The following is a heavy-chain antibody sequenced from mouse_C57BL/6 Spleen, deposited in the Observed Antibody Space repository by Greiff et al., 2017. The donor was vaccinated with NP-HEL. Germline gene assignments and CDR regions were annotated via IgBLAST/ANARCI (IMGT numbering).Heavy chain of an antibody. CDR2: IDPSDSYT. Sequence: QVQLQQPGAELVMPGASVKLSCKASGYTFTSYWMHWVKQRPGQGLEWIGEIDPSDSYTNYNQKFKGKSTLTVDKSSSTAYMQLSSLTSEDSAVYYCARYDGSSSWFAYWGQGTLVTVSA. CDR3: ARYDGSSSWFAY. J-gene: IGHJ3*01. D-gene: IGHD1-1*01. CDR1: GYTFTSYW. V-gene: IGHV1-69*01.